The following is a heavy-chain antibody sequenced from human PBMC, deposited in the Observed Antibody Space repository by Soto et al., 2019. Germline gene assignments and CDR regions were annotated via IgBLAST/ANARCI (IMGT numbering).Heavy chain of an antibody. J-gene: IGHJ3*01. CDR1: GFTFSSYG. D-gene: IGHD6-19*01. CDR3: AEDLIVAGTFDV. CDR2: VSYDGSNK. V-gene: IGHV3-30*18. Sequence: QVQLVESGGGVVQPGRSLRLSCAASGFTFSSYGMHWVRQAPGKGLEWVAVVSYDGSNKYYADSVKGRFTSSRDNSKNPRYLQMTSLSAEDTAVYCCAEDLIVAGTFDVWGQGRMVTVSS.